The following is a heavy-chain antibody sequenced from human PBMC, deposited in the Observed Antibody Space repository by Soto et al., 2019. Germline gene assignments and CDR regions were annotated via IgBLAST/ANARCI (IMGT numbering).Heavy chain of an antibody. V-gene: IGHV1-69*13. Sequence: ASVKVSCKASGGTFSSYAISWVRQAPGQGLEWMGGIIPIFGTANYAQKFQGRVTITAYESTSTAYMELSSLRSEDTAVYYCARGGNWYDSSGYPWYFDYWGQGTLVTVSS. CDR1: GGTFSSYA. J-gene: IGHJ4*02. CDR3: ARGGNWYDSSGYPWYFDY. D-gene: IGHD3-22*01. CDR2: IIPIFGTA.